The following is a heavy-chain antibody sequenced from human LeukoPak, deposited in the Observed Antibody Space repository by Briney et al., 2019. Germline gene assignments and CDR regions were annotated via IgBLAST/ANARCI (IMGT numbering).Heavy chain of an antibody. Sequence: GGSLRLSCAASGFTFGTYAMSWVRQAPGKGLEWVSAINPSGDDTYHADSVKGRFTISRDNSKSTLYLQMNSLRAEDTAVYYCARQIGYGSGGSGYFIYWGQGTLVTVSS. CDR2: INPSGDDT. CDR3: ARQIGYGSGGSGYFIY. D-gene: IGHD2-15*01. CDR1: GFTFGTYA. V-gene: IGHV3-23*01. J-gene: IGHJ4*02.